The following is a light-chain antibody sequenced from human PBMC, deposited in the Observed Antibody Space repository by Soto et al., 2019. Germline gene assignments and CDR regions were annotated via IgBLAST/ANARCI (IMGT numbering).Light chain of an antibody. J-gene: IGKJ4*01. CDR3: QQYGSSHLT. V-gene: IGKV3-20*01. CDR1: QSVAGSS. Sequence: EIMLTQSPGTLSLSPGDRATLSCRASQSVAGSSLAWYQQKPAQAPRLLIYAASNRATGIPARFSGSGSGTDFSLIINGLEPEDFAVYCGQQYGSSHLTFGGWTKVDIX. CDR2: AAS.